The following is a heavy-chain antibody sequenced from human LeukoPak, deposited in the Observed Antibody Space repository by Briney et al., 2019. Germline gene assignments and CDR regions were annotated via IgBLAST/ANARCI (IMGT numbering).Heavy chain of an antibody. Sequence: GGSLRLSCEASGFTFSSYWMTWVRQAPGKGLEWVANIKEDGSEIYYVDSVKGRFTISRDNAKNSLYLQLNSLRAEDTAVYYCARSPYDFWSAYLHYFDYWGQGTLVAVSS. CDR1: GFTFSSYW. CDR3: ARSPYDFWSAYLHYFDY. D-gene: IGHD3-3*01. CDR2: IKEDGSEI. V-gene: IGHV3-7*01. J-gene: IGHJ4*02.